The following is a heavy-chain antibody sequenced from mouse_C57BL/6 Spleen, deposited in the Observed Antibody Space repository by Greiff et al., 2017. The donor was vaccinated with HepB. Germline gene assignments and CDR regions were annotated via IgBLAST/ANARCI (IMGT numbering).Heavy chain of an antibody. V-gene: IGHV1-82*01. CDR1: GYAFSSSR. D-gene: IGHD2-3*01. Sequence: QVQLQQSGPELVKPGASVKISCKASGYAFSSSRMNWVKQRPGKGLEWIGRIYPGDGDTNYNGKFKGKATLTADKSSSTAYMQLSSLTSEDSAVYFCARGYDGYLPWFAYWGQGTLVTVSA. J-gene: IGHJ3*01. CDR3: ARGYDGYLPWFAY. CDR2: IYPGDGDT.